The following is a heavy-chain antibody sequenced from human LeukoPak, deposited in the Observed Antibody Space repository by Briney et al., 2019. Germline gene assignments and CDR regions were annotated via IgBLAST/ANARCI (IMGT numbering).Heavy chain of an antibody. D-gene: IGHD6-13*01. CDR3: ARLAAAGHFDY. CDR1: GFTFDDYA. CDR2: INWNGGST. V-gene: IGHV3-9*01. Sequence: PGRSLRLSCAASGFTFDDYAMHWVRQAPGKGLEWVSGINWNGGSTGYADSVKGRFTISRDNAKNTLYLQMNSLRAEDTAVYYCARLAAAGHFDYWGQGTLVTVSS. J-gene: IGHJ4*02.